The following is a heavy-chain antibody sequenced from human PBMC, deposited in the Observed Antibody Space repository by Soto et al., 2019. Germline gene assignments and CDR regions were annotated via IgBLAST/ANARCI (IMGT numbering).Heavy chain of an antibody. CDR2: ISYDGSNK. J-gene: IGHJ6*02. CDR3: ARHTPPGRAFWSGYYYYYGMDV. CDR1: GFTFSSYG. V-gene: IGHV3-30*03. Sequence: GSLRLSCAASGFTFSSYGMHWVRQAPGKGLEWVAVISYDGSNKYYADSVKGRFTISRDNSKNTLYLQMNSLRAEDTAVYYCARHTPPGRAFWSGYYYYYGMDVWGQGTTVTVS. D-gene: IGHD3-3*01.